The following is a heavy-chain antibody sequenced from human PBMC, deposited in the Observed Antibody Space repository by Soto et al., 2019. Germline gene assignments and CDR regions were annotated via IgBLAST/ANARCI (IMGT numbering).Heavy chain of an antibody. Sequence: QLQLQESGSGLVRPSQTLSLTCAVSGGSISSGGYSWSWIRQPPGKGLEWIGYIYHSGSTYYNPSLTSRVTISVDRSKNQFSLKLSSVTAADTAVYYCARVGDCSGGSCYSAYFDYWGQGTLVTVSS. D-gene: IGHD2-15*01. CDR3: ARVGDCSGGSCYSAYFDY. V-gene: IGHV4-30-2*01. J-gene: IGHJ4*02. CDR1: GGSISSGGYS. CDR2: IYHSGST.